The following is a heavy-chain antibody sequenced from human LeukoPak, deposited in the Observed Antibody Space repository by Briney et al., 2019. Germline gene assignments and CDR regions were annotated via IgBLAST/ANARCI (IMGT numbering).Heavy chain of an antibody. CDR3: AKDIRSSWYYFQD. D-gene: IGHD6-13*01. CDR1: GFTFSNYA. Sequence: GGSLRLSCAASGFTFSNYAMTWVRQAPGKGLEWVSTISGSGDRTYYADSVKGRFTISRDNSKNTLYVQMNRLRAEDTAVYYCAKDIRSSWYYFQDWGQGTLVTVSS. J-gene: IGHJ1*01. V-gene: IGHV3-23*01. CDR2: ISGSGDRT.